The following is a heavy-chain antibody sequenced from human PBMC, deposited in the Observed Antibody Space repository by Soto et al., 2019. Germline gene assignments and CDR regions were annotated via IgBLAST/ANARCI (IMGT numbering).Heavy chain of an antibody. CDR2: ISGYNGDT. Sequence: GASVKVSRKGSGFTFSRYCISWVRQAPGQGLEWMGWISGYNGDTNYAQKFQGRVTMTVDTSTTTAFMELTSLTSDDRAVYYCAKNGQPPYYYYGMDVWGQGTTVTVSS. CDR3: AKNGQPPYYYYGMDV. V-gene: IGHV1-18*01. D-gene: IGHD2-8*01. J-gene: IGHJ6*02. CDR1: GFTFSRYC.